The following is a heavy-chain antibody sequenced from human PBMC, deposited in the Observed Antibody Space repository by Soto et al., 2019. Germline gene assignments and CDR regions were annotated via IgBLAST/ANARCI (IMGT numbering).Heavy chain of an antibody. J-gene: IGHJ6*02. CDR2: IHYSGST. CDR3: ARARYQLLHPYYYGMDV. CDR1: GGSISSYY. Sequence: QVQLQESGPGLVKPSETLSLTCTVSGGSISSYYWSWIRQSPGKGLEWIGYIHYSGSTKSNPSLKSRVNISVDTSTNQVSLKLSSVTAADSAVYFCARARYQLLHPYYYGMDVWGQGTTVTVSS. D-gene: IGHD2-2*01. V-gene: IGHV4-59*01.